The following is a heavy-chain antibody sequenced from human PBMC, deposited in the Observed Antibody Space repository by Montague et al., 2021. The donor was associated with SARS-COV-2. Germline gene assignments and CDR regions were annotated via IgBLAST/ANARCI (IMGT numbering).Heavy chain of an antibody. CDR2: IYFSGSS. Sequence: SETLSLSCTVSGGSVSSSGYYWGWIRQPPGKGLEWIGSIYFSGSSYYNPSLKSRVSKSVDTSKNQFSLRLSSVTSADTAVYYCARNRRGGLVVAAPNWFDRWGQGTLVTVSS. J-gene: IGHJ5*02. V-gene: IGHV4-39*01. CDR1: GGSVSSSGYY. CDR3: ARNRRGGLVVAAPNWFDR. D-gene: IGHD2-15*01.